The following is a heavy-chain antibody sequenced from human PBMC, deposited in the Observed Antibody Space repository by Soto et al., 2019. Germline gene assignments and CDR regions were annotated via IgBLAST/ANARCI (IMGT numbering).Heavy chain of an antibody. CDR1: GFTFSSYG. CDR2: SSATGAGT. D-gene: IGHD1-7*01. Sequence: EVQLLESGGGLVQPGGSLRLSCAASGFTFSSYGITWVRQAPGKGLEWVSFSSATGAGTYYADSVKGRFTISRDNSKNTLYLQMTSLRADDTAVYDCAKDRRAGGNYGFYSDFWGQGALVIVS. V-gene: IGHV3-23*01. CDR3: AKDRRAGGNYGFYSDF. J-gene: IGHJ4*02.